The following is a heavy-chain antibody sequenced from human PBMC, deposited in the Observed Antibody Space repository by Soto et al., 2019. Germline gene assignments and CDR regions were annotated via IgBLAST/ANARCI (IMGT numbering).Heavy chain of an antibody. CDR2: ISYDGSNK. CDR3: ARGPSSLTRFDY. J-gene: IGHJ4*02. V-gene: IGHV3-30-3*01. D-gene: IGHD2-2*01. CDR1: GFTFSSYA. Sequence: GGSLRLSCAASGFTFSSYAMHWVRQAPGKGLEWVAVISYDGSNKYYADSVKGRFTISRDNSKITLYLQMHSLRAEDTAVYYCARGPSSLTRFDYWGQGTLVTVSS.